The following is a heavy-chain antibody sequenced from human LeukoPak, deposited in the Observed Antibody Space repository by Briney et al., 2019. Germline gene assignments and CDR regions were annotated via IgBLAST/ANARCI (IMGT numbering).Heavy chain of an antibody. Sequence: SETLSLTCTVSGGSISSYYWSWIRQPAGKGLEWIGRIYTSGSTNYNPSLKSRVTMSVDTSKNQFSLKLSSVTAADTAVYYCARDTPVRFSYYYYMDVWGKGTTVTISS. CDR1: GGSISSYY. J-gene: IGHJ6*03. CDR3: ARDTPVRFSYYYYMDV. CDR2: IYTSGST. V-gene: IGHV4-4*07. D-gene: IGHD1-14*01.